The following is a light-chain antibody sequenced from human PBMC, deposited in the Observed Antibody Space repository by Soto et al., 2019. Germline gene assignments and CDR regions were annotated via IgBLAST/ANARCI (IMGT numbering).Light chain of an antibody. CDR2: SSN. Sequence: QSVLTQSPSASGTPGQRVTISCSGSSSNIGSNTVSWYQQLPGTAPKLLIYSSNQRPSGVPDRFSGSKSGTSASLAVSGLQSEDEAYYYCAAWDDSLNGVVFGGGTKVTVL. J-gene: IGLJ2*01. V-gene: IGLV1-44*01. CDR1: SSNIGSNT. CDR3: AAWDDSLNGVV.